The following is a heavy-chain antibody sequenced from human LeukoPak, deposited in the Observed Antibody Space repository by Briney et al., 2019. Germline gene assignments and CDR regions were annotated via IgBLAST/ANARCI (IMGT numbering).Heavy chain of an antibody. J-gene: IGHJ6*03. Sequence: SETLSLTCTVSGGSISSYYWSWIRQPPGKGLEWIGYIYTSGSTNYNPSLKSRVTISVDTSKSQFSLKLSSVTAADTAVYYCARAVVPAGYYYYYMDVWGKGTTVTVSS. CDR2: IYTSGST. V-gene: IGHV4-4*09. CDR1: GGSISSYY. D-gene: IGHD2-2*01. CDR3: ARAVVPAGYYYYYMDV.